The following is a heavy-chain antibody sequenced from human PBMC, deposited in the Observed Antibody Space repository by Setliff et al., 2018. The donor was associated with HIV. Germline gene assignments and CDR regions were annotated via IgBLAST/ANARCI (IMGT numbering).Heavy chain of an antibody. CDR2: IHYNGIT. CDR3: ARDISEWLFFSDSGFDI. D-gene: IGHD3-3*01. CDR1: GDSINTDGLY. Sequence: SETLSLTCTVSGDSINTDGLYWTWIRQHPATGLEWIGYIHYNGITYYNPSLESRVSISVDLSKNQFSLKLNSVTVADTAVYYCARDISEWLFFSDSGFDIWGQGTMVTVSS. V-gene: IGHV4-31*03. J-gene: IGHJ3*02.